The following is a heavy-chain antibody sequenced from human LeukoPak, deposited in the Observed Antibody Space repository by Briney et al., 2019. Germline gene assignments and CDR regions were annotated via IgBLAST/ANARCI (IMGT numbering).Heavy chain of an antibody. CDR1: GYTFTTYY. V-gene: IGHV1-46*01. CDR3: ARGGMGIQLWSFDD. Sequence: ASVNVSCKASGYTFTTYYMHWVRQAPGQGLDWMGIINPSGGSTIYAQKFLGRVTMTRDTSTNPVYMDLSSLRSDDTAVYYCARGGMGIQLWSFDDWGQGTLVTVSS. J-gene: IGHJ4*02. D-gene: IGHD5-18*01. CDR2: INPSGGST.